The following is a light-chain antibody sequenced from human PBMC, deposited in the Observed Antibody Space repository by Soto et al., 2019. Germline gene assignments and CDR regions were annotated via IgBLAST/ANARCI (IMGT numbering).Light chain of an antibody. CDR3: QQYAGSTRT. CDR2: GAS. J-gene: IGKJ1*01. V-gene: IGKV3-20*01. Sequence: EIVFTQSPGTLSLSPGERATLSCRASQSVSSSYLAWYQQKPGQAPRLLIYGASSRATGIPDRFSGSGAGTEFTLTISRLEPEDFAVDFCQQYAGSTRTFGQGTQVDIK. CDR1: QSVSSSY.